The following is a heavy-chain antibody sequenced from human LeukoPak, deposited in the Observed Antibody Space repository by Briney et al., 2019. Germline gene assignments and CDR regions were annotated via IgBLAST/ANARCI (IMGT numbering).Heavy chain of an antibody. CDR1: GGSISSYY. Sequence: PSETLSLTCTVSGGSISSYYWSWIRQPPWKGLEWIGYIYYSGSTNYNPSLKSRVTVSVDTSKNQFSLKLSSVTAADTAVYYCASTSGYSYGYLYFDYWGQGTLVTVSS. D-gene: IGHD5-18*01. CDR2: IYYSGST. CDR3: ASTSGYSYGYLYFDY. V-gene: IGHV4-59*01. J-gene: IGHJ4*02.